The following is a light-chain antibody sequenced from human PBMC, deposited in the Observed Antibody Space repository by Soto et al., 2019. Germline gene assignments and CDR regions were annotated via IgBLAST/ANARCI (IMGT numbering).Light chain of an antibody. J-gene: IGKJ5*01. CDR2: GAS. CDR1: QSVSSY. V-gene: IGKV3-15*01. Sequence: EIVLTQSPGTLSLSPGERAALSCRAIQSVSSYLAWYQQKPGQAPRLLIYGASTRATGIPARFSGSGSGTDFTLTISCLQSEDFATYYCQQYYSYPITFGQGTRLEI. CDR3: QQYYSYPIT.